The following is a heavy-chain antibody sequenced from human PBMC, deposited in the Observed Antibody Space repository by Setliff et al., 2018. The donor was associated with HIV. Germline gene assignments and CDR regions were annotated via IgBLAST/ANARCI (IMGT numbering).Heavy chain of an antibody. CDR3: ARPTTGVGGGAAFDI. D-gene: IGHD2-8*01. Sequence: SETLSLTCAVYGRSLSGSYWSWIRQPPGKGLEWIGELNYVGVTNHNPSLKRRVTISVEASKRQWSLKLNSVTAADTAVYFCARPTTGVGGGAAFDIWGQGTMVTVSS. J-gene: IGHJ3*02. CDR1: GRSLSGSY. V-gene: IGHV4-34*01. CDR2: LNYVGVT.